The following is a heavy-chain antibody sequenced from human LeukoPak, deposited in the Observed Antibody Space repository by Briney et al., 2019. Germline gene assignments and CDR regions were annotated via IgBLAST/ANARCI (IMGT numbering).Heavy chain of an antibody. J-gene: IGHJ4*02. CDR3: ARGLSSGWYYFDY. Sequence: ASVKVSCKASGYSFTSHYMHWVRQAPGQGLEWMGLINPRGTATRYAESFQGRLTLTRDMSTSTVYMALTSLRSEDTAVYYCARGLSSGWYYFDYWGQGTLVTVSS. CDR2: INPRGTAT. CDR1: GYSFTSHY. V-gene: IGHV1-46*01. D-gene: IGHD6-19*01.